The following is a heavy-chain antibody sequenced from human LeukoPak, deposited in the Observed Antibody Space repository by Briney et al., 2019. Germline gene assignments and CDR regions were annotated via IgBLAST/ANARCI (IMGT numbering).Heavy chain of an antibody. CDR1: GFTFSSYG. V-gene: IGHV3-23*01. J-gene: IGHJ4*02. D-gene: IGHD4/OR15-4a*01. CDR3: ARRAGAYSHPYDY. CDR2: ITGSGGST. Sequence: GGTLRLSCAASGFTFSSYGMSWVRQAPGKGLEWVSTITGSGGSTYYADSVKGRFTISRDTSKNTLYLQMNSLRAEDTAVYYCARRAGAYSHPYDYWGQGTLVTVSS.